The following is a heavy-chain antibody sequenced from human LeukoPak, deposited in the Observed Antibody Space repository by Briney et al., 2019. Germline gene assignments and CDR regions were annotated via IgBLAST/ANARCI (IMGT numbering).Heavy chain of an antibody. J-gene: IGHJ2*01. CDR3: ARVAYQDSSGYRRVWYFDL. CDR2: IYYSGST. V-gene: IGHV4-39*07. D-gene: IGHD3-22*01. Sequence: SETLSLTCTVSGGSISSSSYYWGWIRQPPGKGLEWIGSIYYSGSTYYNPSLKSRVTISVDTSKNQFSLKLSSVTAADTAVYYCARVAYQDSSGYRRVWYFDLWGRGTLVTVSS. CDR1: GGSISSSSYY.